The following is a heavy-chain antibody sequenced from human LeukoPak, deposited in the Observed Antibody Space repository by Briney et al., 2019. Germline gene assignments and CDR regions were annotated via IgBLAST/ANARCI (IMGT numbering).Heavy chain of an antibody. CDR1: GFTFSNAW. V-gene: IGHV3-15*01. Sequence: PGGSLRLSCAASGFTFSNAWMSWVRQAPGKGLQWVGRIKVKTDGGTTDYAAPVKGRFTISRDDSKSIAYLQMNSLKTEDTAVYYCTRDQTPYYWGQGTLVTVSS. J-gene: IGHJ4*02. CDR2: IKVKTDGGTT. CDR3: TRDQTPYY.